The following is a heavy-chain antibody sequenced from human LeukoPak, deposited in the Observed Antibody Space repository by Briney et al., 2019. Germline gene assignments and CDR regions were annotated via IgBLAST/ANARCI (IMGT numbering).Heavy chain of an antibody. J-gene: IGHJ4*02. Sequence: GGSLRLSCAASGFTFSSYAMSWVRQAPGKGLEWVSAISGGGGSTYYADSVKGRFTISRDNSKNTLYLQMNSLRAEDTAVYYCAKAEDIVVVVAATSFDYWGQGTLVTVSS. D-gene: IGHD2-15*01. CDR1: GFTFSSYA. CDR2: ISGGGGST. V-gene: IGHV3-23*01. CDR3: AKAEDIVVVVAATSFDY.